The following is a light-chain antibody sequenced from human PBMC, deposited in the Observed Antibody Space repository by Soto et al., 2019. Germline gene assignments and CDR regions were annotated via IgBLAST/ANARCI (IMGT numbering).Light chain of an antibody. CDR1: NIGRTG. V-gene: IGLV3-21*02. J-gene: IGLJ1*01. Sequence: SYELTQPPSVSVAPGQTARITCGGNNIGRTGVHWYKQKPGQAPVLVIDNDSDRPSGITERFSGSNSGNTATLNVSRVEAGDDADYFCQVWDSDHSYVFGAGTKV. CDR3: QVWDSDHSYV. CDR2: NDS.